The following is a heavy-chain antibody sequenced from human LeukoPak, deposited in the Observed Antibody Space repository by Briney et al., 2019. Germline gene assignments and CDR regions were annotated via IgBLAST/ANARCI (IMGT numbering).Heavy chain of an antibody. Sequence: GGSLRLSCAASGFTFSSYAMSWVRQAPGKGLEWVTFIRYDGSNKYYAESVKGRFTISRDNSKNMVYLQMNSLRVEDTAVYYCARHRVDIVTTIPYFDYWGQGTLVTVSS. CDR3: ARHRVDIVTTIPYFDY. CDR2: IRYDGSNK. J-gene: IGHJ4*02. D-gene: IGHD5-12*01. CDR1: GFTFSSYA. V-gene: IGHV3-30*02.